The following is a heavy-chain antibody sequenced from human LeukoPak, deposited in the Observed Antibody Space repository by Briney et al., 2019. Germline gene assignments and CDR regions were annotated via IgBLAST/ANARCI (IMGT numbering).Heavy chain of an antibody. CDR3: VKDKMVRGVPGYYFDY. V-gene: IGHV3-48*03. CDR2: ISSSGSTI. J-gene: IGHJ4*02. Sequence: ETGGSLRLSCAASGFTFSSYEMNWVRQAPGKGLEWVSYISSSGSTIYYADSVKGRFTISRDNSKNTLYLQMSSLRAEDTAVYYCVKDKMVRGVPGYYFDYWGQGTLVTISS. D-gene: IGHD3-10*01. CDR1: GFTFSSYE.